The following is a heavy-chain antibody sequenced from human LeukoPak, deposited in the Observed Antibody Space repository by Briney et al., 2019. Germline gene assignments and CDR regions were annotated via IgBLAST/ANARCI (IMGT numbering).Heavy chain of an antibody. J-gene: IGHJ3*02. V-gene: IGHV1-69*06. CDR3: ASNRYYSSSRSGAFDI. CDR2: IIPIFGTA. CDR1: GGTFSSYA. D-gene: IGHD6-13*01. Sequence: GASVKVSCKASGGTFSSYAISWVRQAPGQGLEWMGGIIPIFGTANYAQKFQGRVTITADKSTSTAYMELSSLRSEDTAVYYCASNRYYSSSRSGAFDIWGQGTMVTVSS.